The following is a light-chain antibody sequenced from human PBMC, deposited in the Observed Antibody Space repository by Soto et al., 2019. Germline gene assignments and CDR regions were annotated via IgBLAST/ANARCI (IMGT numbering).Light chain of an antibody. Sequence: QSALTQPRSVSGSPGQSVTISCTGTSSDVGGYNYVSWYQQHPGKVPKLMIYDVSERPSGVPDRFSGSKSGNTASLTISGLQAEDEADYYCCSYAGSLWVFGGGTKVTVL. J-gene: IGLJ3*02. CDR1: SSDVGGYNY. CDR2: DVS. CDR3: CSYAGSLWV. V-gene: IGLV2-11*01.